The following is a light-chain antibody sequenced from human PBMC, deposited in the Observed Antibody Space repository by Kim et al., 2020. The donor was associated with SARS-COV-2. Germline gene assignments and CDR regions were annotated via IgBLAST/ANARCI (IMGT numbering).Light chain of an antibody. J-gene: IGKJ2*01. V-gene: IGKV3-20*01. Sequence: LSPGERATLSCRASQSVTSNYLAWYQQNPGKPPRLLIYGASSRATGIPDRFSGSGSGTDFTLTISRLEPEDFAVYYCQQYVTSFRTFGQGTKLEI. CDR2: GAS. CDR3: QQYVTSFRT. CDR1: QSVTSNY.